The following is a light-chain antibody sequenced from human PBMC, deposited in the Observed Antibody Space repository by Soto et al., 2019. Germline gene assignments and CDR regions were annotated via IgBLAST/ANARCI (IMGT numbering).Light chain of an antibody. Sequence: EIVLTQSPGTLSVSPWGRATLSCRASQSVNSNYLAWYQQKPGQAPRLLIDGASTRATGIPARFSGSGSGTEFTLTISSLQSEDFAVYYCQQYNNWPPWTFGQGTKVDIK. V-gene: IGKV3-15*01. CDR2: GAS. CDR1: QSVNSN. CDR3: QQYNNWPPWT. J-gene: IGKJ1*01.